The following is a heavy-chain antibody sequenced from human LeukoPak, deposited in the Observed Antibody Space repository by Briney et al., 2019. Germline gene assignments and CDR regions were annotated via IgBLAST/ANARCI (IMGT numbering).Heavy chain of an antibody. D-gene: IGHD6-19*01. J-gene: IGHJ4*02. V-gene: IGHV3-48*04. Sequence: GGSLRLSCAASGFTFSSYAMSWVRQAPGKGLEWVSYISSSGSTIYYADSVKGRFTISRDNAKNSLYLQMNSLRAEDTAVYYCARTSVSGWYPGDDFDYWGQGTLVTVSS. CDR3: ARTSVSGWYPGDDFDY. CDR1: GFTFSSYA. CDR2: ISSSGSTI.